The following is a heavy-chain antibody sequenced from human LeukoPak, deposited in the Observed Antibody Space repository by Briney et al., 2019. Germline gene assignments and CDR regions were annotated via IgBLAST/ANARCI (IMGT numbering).Heavy chain of an antibody. CDR2: IIPIFGTA. Sequence: ASVKVSCKASGGTFSSYAISWVRQAPGQGLEWMGGIIPIFGTANYAQKFQGRVTITTDESTSTAYMELSSLRSEDTAVYYRARGGSSSSGWFDPWGQGTLVTVSS. D-gene: IGHD6-6*01. V-gene: IGHV1-69*05. CDR1: GGTFSSYA. CDR3: ARGGSSSSGWFDP. J-gene: IGHJ5*02.